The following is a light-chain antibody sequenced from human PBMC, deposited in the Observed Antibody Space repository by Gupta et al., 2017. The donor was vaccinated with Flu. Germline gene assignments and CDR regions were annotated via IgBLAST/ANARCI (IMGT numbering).Light chain of an antibody. Sequence: DIHVTQSPSIVSASVGDRVTITCRASQTIDNWLAWYQQKPGKAPKLLIYRASGLESGVPSRCGGVGSGTEYTLTISSLQPDDVETYYCQHYYGYVWTFGQGTKVELK. V-gene: IGKV1-5*03. CDR3: QHYYGYVWT. J-gene: IGKJ1*01. CDR1: QTIDNW. CDR2: RAS.